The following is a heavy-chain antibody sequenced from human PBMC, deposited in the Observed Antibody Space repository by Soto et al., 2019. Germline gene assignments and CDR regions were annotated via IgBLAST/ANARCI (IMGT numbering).Heavy chain of an antibody. CDR3: AMYYGDRPEYFKH. Sequence: QVQLVQSGPDLKRPGASMKVSCKASGYTFTSYGISWVRQAPGQGLEWMAWISPLKGRTQYSQKAQVRVTLSTDTSSITAYMEMTTLRVDDTAVYYCAMYYGDRPEYFKHWGQGTLVTVS. CDR2: ISPLKGRT. J-gene: IGHJ1*01. D-gene: IGHD4-17*01. CDR1: GYTFTSYG. V-gene: IGHV1-18*04.